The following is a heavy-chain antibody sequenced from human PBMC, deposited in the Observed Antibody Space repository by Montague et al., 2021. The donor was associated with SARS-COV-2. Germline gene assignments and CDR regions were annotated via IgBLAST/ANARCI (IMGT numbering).Heavy chain of an antibody. CDR3: ARGRPVQGSFRHFDSISSGALDI. Sequence: SETLSLTCAASRGSFSNYYWTWIRQSPGKGLEWIGEINQGGAPNYTPSLKSRVTISLDTSKKRISLKLNSVTVADTAVFFCARGRPVQGSFRHFDSISSGALDIWAQGSLVIVSS. V-gene: IGHV4-34*01. D-gene: IGHD3-9*01. J-gene: IGHJ3*02. CDR2: INQGGAP. CDR1: RGSFSNYY.